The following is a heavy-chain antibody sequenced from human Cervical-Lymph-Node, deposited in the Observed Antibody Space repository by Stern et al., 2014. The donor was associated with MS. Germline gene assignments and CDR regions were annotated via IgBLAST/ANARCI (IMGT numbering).Heavy chain of an antibody. CDR2: INPDSGYT. CDR1: GYTLPAYF. V-gene: IGHV1-2*06. J-gene: IGHJ1*01. Sequence: QVQLVQSGAEVKKPGASVPVSCKTSGYTLPAYFIHWVRQAPGQGLEWMGRINPDSGYTNYEQKFQGRVTLTRDPSISTVYMELSSLRSDDTAVYYCARGRGSLGAEYFQNWGQGTPVTASS. D-gene: IGHD1-26*01. CDR3: ARGRGSLGAEYFQN.